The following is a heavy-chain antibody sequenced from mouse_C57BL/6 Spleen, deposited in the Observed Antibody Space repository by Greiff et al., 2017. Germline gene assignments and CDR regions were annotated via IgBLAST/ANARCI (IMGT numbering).Heavy chain of an antibody. CDR3: ATRQVRLLDY. V-gene: IGHV1-64*01. D-gene: IGHD3-2*02. Sequence: QVQLQQPGAELVKPGASVKLSCKASGYTFTSYWMHWVKQRPGQGLEWIGMIHPTSGSTNYNEKFKSKATLTVDKSSSTAYMQLSSLTSEDSAVYYCATRQVRLLDYWGQGTTLTVSS. J-gene: IGHJ2*01. CDR2: IHPTSGST. CDR1: GYTFTSYW.